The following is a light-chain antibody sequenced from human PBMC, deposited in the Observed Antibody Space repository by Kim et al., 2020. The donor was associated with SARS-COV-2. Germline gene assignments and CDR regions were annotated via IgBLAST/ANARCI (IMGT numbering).Light chain of an antibody. CDR3: QKCDSAPWT. CDR2: AAS. CDR1: GGGRGY. Sequence: GRVARSWRGGGGGRGYGGWGGGKRGGGAKLLIYAASALQPGVPSRFSGSGSGTDFTLTVTSLQPEDVATYYCQKCDSAPWTFGQGTKVEIK. V-gene: IGKV1-27*01. J-gene: IGKJ1*01.